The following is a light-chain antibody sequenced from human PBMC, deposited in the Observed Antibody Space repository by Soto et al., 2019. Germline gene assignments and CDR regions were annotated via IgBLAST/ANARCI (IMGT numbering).Light chain of an antibody. CDR3: QQYSNGPFYT. J-gene: IGKJ2*01. CDR2: GAS. V-gene: IGKV3-15*01. Sequence: EIVMTQSPATLSVSPGERATLSCRASQSVSSDLAWYQQTPGQAPRLLIYGASTRATGIPARFSGSGSGTEFALTISSLQSEDFAVYYCQQYSNGPFYTLGQVTKVDIK. CDR1: QSVSSD.